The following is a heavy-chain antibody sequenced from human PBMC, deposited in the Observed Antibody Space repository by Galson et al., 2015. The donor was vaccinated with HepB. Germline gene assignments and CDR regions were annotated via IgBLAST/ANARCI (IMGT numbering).Heavy chain of an antibody. CDR2: IYSGGST. V-gene: IGHV3-53*01. Sequence: SLRLSCAASGFTVSSNYMSWVRQAPGKGLEWVSVIYSGGSTYYADSVKGRFTISRHNSKNTLYLQMNSLRPDDTAVYYCAKGHFGSDSPNDYWGQGTLVTVSS. CDR1: GFTVSSNY. CDR3: AKGHFGSDSPNDY. D-gene: IGHD1-26*01. J-gene: IGHJ4*02.